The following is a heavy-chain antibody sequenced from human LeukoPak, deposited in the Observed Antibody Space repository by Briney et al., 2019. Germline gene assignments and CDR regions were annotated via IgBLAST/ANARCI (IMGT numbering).Heavy chain of an antibody. V-gene: IGHV4-38-2*01. CDR2: IYHSGST. Sequence: SETLSLTCAVSGYSISSGYYWGWIRQPPGKGLEWIGSIYHSGSTYYNPSLKSRVTISVDTSKNQFSLKLSSVTAADTAVYYCARLPYCSGGSCYSAGDYWGQGTLVTISS. J-gene: IGHJ4*02. D-gene: IGHD2-15*01. CDR1: GYSISSGYY. CDR3: ARLPYCSGGSCYSAGDY.